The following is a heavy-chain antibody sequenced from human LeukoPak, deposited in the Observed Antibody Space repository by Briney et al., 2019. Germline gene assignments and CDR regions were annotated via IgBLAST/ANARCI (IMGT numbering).Heavy chain of an antibody. D-gene: IGHD3-3*01. Sequence: TSETLSLTCTVSGGSISSSSYCWGWIRQPPGKGLEWIGSIYYSGSTYYNPSLKSRVTISVDTSKNQFSLKLSSVTAADTAVYYCARPPIFGVVNAKLGNWFDPWGQGTLVTVSS. V-gene: IGHV4-39*01. CDR1: GGSISSSSYC. CDR2: IYYSGST. J-gene: IGHJ5*02. CDR3: ARPPIFGVVNAKLGNWFDP.